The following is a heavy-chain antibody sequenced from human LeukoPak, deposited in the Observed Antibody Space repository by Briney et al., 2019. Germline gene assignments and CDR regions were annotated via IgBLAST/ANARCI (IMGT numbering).Heavy chain of an antibody. J-gene: IGHJ4*02. D-gene: IGHD6-19*01. CDR1: GGSFSGYY. CDR3: ARGEYSSGWYYFDY. Sequence: SETLSLTYAVYGGSFSGYYWSWIRQPPGKGLEWIGEINHSGSTNYNPSLKSRVTISVDTSKNQFSLKLSSVTAADTAVYYCARGEYSSGWYYFDYWGQGTLVTVSS. V-gene: IGHV4-34*01. CDR2: INHSGST.